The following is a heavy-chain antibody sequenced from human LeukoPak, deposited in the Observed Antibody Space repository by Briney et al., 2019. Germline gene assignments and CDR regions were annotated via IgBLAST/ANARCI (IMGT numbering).Heavy chain of an antibody. Sequence: SETLSLTCTVSGGSISSGDYYWSWIRQPPGKGLEWIGYIYYSGSTYYNPSLKSRVTISVDTSKNQFSLKLTSVTAADTAVYYCARGWGSTSSNYFDPWGQGALVTVSS. J-gene: IGHJ5*02. V-gene: IGHV4-30-4*08. CDR3: ARGWGSTSSNYFDP. CDR2: IYYSGST. D-gene: IGHD2-2*01. CDR1: GGSISSGDYY.